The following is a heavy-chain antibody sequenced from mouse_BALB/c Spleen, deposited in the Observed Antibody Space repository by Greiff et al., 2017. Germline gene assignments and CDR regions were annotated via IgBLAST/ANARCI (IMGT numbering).Heavy chain of an antibody. V-gene: IGHV1S34*01. CDR2: ISCYNGAT. CDR3: ARDDENYYGYGDY. Sequence: LVKTGASVKISCKASGYSFTGYYMHWVKQSHGKSLEWIGYISCYNGATSYNQKFKGKATFTVDTSSSTAYMQFNSLTSEDSAVYYCARDDENYYGYGDYWGQGTSVTVSS. CDR1: GYSFTGYY. J-gene: IGHJ4*01. D-gene: IGHD1-2*01.